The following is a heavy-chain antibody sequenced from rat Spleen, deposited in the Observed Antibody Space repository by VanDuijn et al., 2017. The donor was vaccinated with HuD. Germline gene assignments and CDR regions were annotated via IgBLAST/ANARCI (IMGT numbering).Heavy chain of an antibody. D-gene: IGHD1-11*01. Sequence: VQLQESGPGLVKPSQSLSLTCSVTGFSIASAFGWSWIRKFPGNKMEFLGYINSAGTNNYNPPLKSQIPITRDTSQNQFFLHLTSVTTEDTATYYCATYGGYEAYWGQGTLVTVSS. CDR3: ATYGGYEAY. CDR1: GFSIASAFG. V-gene: IGHV3-3*01. J-gene: IGHJ3*01. CDR2: INSAGTN.